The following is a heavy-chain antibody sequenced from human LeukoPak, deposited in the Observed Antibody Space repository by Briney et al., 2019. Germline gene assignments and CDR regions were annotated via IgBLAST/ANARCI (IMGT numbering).Heavy chain of an antibody. Sequence: GGSLRLSXAASGFTFSGSAMHWVGQASGKGLEWVGRIRSKGNNYSTAYAASVKGRFTISRDDSKNTAYLQMNSLKTEDTAVYYCTRLYDSGFDYWGQGTLVTVSS. CDR1: GFTFSGSA. D-gene: IGHD3-10*01. CDR2: IRSKGNNYST. J-gene: IGHJ4*02. CDR3: TRLYDSGFDY. V-gene: IGHV3-73*01.